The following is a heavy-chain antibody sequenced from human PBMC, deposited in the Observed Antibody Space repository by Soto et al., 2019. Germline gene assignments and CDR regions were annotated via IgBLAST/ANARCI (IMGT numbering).Heavy chain of an antibody. CDR1: GFTFRNQD. CDR3: AKDRRFRSYFESSGCYNS. J-gene: IGHJ5*01. CDR2: ISGSGVIT. D-gene: IGHD3-22*01. Sequence: EVQLLESGGGLVQPGGSLRLSCVASGFTFRNQDMRWVRQAPGKGLEWVSGISGSGVITYYADSVKGRFTISRDNSKNTLYLQMTSLTAEDTAVYYCAKDRRFRSYFESSGCYNSCGHGTLVTVSS. V-gene: IGHV3-23*01.